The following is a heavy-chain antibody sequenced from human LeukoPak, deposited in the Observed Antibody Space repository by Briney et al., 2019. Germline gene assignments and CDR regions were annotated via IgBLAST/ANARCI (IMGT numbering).Heavy chain of an antibody. CDR3: AKRGVVIRVFLVGFHKEAYYFDS. V-gene: IGHV3-23*01. J-gene: IGHJ4*02. CDR2: ISDSGGRT. CDR1: GITLSNYG. Sequence: PGGSLRLSGAVSGITLSNYGMSWVRQAPGKGLEWVAGISDSGGRTNYADSVKGRFTISRDNPKNTLYLQMNSLRAEDTAVYFCAKRGVVIRVFLVGFHKEAYYFDSWGQGALVTVSS. D-gene: IGHD3-10*01.